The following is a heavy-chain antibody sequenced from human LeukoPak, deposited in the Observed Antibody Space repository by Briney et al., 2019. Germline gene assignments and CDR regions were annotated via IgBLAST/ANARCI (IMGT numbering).Heavy chain of an antibody. CDR1: GGSFSGYY. V-gene: IGHV4-34*01. CDR2: INHSGNT. J-gene: IGHJ5*02. D-gene: IGHD2-15*01. Sequence: PSETLSLTCAVYGGSFSGYYWSWIRQPPGKGLEWIGEINHSGNTNYNPSLKSRVTISVDTSKNQFSLKLSSVTAADTAVYYCARDSQYCSGGSCYGWFDPWGQGTLVTVSS. CDR3: ARDSQYCSGGSCYGWFDP.